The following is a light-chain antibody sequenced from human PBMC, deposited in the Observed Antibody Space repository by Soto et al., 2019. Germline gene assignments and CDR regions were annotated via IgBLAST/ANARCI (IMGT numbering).Light chain of an antibody. CDR3: QQSYNLPHT. CDR1: ETIVNF. J-gene: IGKJ2*01. CDR2: GAS. V-gene: IGKV1-39*01. Sequence: DIPMTQSPSSLSAILGDRVTITCRASETIVNFLNWYQQRPGRAPRPLIYGASSLQYGVPSRFSGRGSGTDFTLTIRDLQPEDFATYFCQQSYNLPHTFGQGTKLEVE.